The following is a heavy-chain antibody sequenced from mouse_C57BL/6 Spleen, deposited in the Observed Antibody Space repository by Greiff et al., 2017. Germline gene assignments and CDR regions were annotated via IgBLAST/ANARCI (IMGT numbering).Heavy chain of an antibody. V-gene: IGHV5-9-1*02. CDR1: GFTFSSYA. CDR3: TREAPWGLFDV. Sequence: EVMLVESGEGLVKPGGSLKLSCAASGFTFSSYAMSWVRQTPEKRLEWVAYISSGGDYMYYADTVKGRFTISRDNARNTLYLQMSSLKSEDTAVYYCTREAPWGLFDVWGTGTTVTVSS. J-gene: IGHJ1*03. CDR2: ISSGGDYM.